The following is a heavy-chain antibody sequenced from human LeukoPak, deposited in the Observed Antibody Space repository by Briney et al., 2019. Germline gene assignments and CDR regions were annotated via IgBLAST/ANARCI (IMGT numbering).Heavy chain of an antibody. V-gene: IGHV3-23*01. Sequence: GGSLRLSCAASGFILSSYAMSWVRQGPGKGLEWVSAISVSGNTYHADSVKGRFTISRDSSKNTLYLQMNSLRAEDTAVYYCVRESRRYQLPGLNDYYYMDVWGKGTTVTVSS. D-gene: IGHD2-2*01. CDR3: VRESRRYQLPGLNDYYYMDV. J-gene: IGHJ6*03. CDR1: GFILSSYA. CDR2: ISVSGNT.